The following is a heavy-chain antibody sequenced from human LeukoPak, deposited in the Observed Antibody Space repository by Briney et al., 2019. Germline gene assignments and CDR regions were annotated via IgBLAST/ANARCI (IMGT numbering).Heavy chain of an antibody. J-gene: IGHJ4*02. CDR2: INPNSGGT. CDR1: GYTFTGYY. D-gene: IGHD6-19*01. V-gene: IGHV1-2*02. CDR3: AREENSSGWYGPTDY. Sequence: ASVKVSCKASGYTFTGYYMHWVRQAPGQGLEWMGWINPNSGGTNYAQKFQGRVTMTRDASISTAYMELSRLRSEDTAVYYCAREENSSGWYGPTDYWGQGTLVTVSS.